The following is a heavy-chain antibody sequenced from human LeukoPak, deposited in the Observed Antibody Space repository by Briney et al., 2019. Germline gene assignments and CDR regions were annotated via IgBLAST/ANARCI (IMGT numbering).Heavy chain of an antibody. D-gene: IGHD6-19*01. V-gene: IGHV4-59*03. J-gene: IGHJ3*02. Sequence: SETLSLTCTVSGDSISSYYWSWIRQPPGNGLEWIGYVYYSGSTNYNPSLSVDTSKNQFSLKLSSVTAADTAVYDASSGWRIGIWGQGTMVTVSS. CDR1: GDSISSYY. CDR3: SSGWRIGI. CDR2: VYYSGST.